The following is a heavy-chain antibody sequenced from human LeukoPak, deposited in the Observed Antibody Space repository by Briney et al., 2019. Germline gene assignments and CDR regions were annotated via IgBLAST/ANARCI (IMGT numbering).Heavy chain of an antibody. CDR2: IRFDGSNK. J-gene: IGHJ4*02. CDR3: AKGFSGKFDY. D-gene: IGHD1-26*01. CDR1: GFTFSNYG. V-gene: IGHV3-30*02. Sequence: GGSLRLSCAASGFTFSNYGMHWVRQAPGKGLEWVTFIRFDGSNKYYAASVKGRFTISRDNSKNTLNLQLNSLRTEDTAVYYCAKGFSGKFDYWGQGTLVTVSS.